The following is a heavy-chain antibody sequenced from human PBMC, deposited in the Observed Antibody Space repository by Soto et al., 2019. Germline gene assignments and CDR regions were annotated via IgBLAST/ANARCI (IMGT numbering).Heavy chain of an antibody. CDR1: GFTFSRYN. Sequence: GGSLRLSCAASGFTFSRYNMNWVRQAPGKGLEWLSYITSSSSSMYYAASVKGRFTISRDNAKNSLYLQMNSLSDEDTAVYYCARDHSSGWDYFDYWGQGTLVTVSS. V-gene: IGHV3-48*02. CDR2: ITSSSSSM. J-gene: IGHJ4*02. CDR3: ARDHSSGWDYFDY. D-gene: IGHD6-19*01.